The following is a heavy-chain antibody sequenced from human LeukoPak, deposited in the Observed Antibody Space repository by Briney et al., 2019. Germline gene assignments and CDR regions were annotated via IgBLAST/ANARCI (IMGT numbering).Heavy chain of an antibody. Sequence: GASVKVSCKASGYSFTGYYMHWMRQAPGQGLEWMGWINPNSGVTNYAQKFQGRVTMTRDTSITTAYMELSRLGSDDTAVYYCARGGVYGNWFDPWGQGTLVTVSS. J-gene: IGHJ5*02. D-gene: IGHD2-8*01. CDR3: ARGGVYGNWFDP. CDR1: GYSFTGYY. CDR2: INPNSGVT. V-gene: IGHV1-2*02.